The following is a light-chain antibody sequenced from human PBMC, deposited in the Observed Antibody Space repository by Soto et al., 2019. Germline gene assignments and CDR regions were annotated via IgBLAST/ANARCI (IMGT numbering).Light chain of an antibody. CDR2: DAS. CDR1: QNINNW. J-gene: IGKJ1*01. Sequence: DFQMTQSPSTLSASVGDRVTITCRASQNINNWVAWYQQKPGKAPKFLIYDASTLQREVSSRFSGSGFGTEFSLTINSLQPDDSGSYYCQHTRTFGQGTKVEVK. CDR3: QHTRT. V-gene: IGKV1-5*01.